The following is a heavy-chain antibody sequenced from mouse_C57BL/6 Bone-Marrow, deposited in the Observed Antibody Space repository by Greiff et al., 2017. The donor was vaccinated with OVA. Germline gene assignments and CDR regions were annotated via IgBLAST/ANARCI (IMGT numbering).Heavy chain of an antibody. CDR2: IRNKANGYTT. CDR1: GFTFTDYY. CDR3: ARFTTVVATGWYFDV. D-gene: IGHD1-1*01. V-gene: IGHV7-3*01. Sequence: EVKVVESGGGLVQPGGSLSLSCAASGFTFTDYYMSWVRQPPGKALEWLGFIRNKANGYTTEYSASVKGRFTISRGNSQSILYLQMNALRAEDSATYYCARFTTVVATGWYFDVWGTGTTVTVSS. J-gene: IGHJ1*03.